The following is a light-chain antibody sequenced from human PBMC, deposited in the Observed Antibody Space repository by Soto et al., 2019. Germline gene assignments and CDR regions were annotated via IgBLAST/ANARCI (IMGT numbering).Light chain of an antibody. V-gene: IGKV1-33*01. CDR3: QQLLSYPIT. J-gene: IGKJ5*01. Sequence: DIQMTQSPSSLSASVGDRVTITCQASQDISNYLNWYQQKPGKAPKLLIYDASNLETGVPSRFSGSGSGTDFTFTISSLQPEDFATYYCQQLLSYPITFGQGTRLEIK. CDR2: DAS. CDR1: QDISNY.